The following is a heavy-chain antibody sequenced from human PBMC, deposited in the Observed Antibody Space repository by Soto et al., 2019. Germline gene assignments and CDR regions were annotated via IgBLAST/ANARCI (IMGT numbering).Heavy chain of an antibody. J-gene: IGHJ6*03. V-gene: IGHV6-1*01. D-gene: IGHD3-16*01. CDR1: GDSVSSNSAA. CDR2: TYYRSKWYN. Sequence: QTLSLTCAISGDSVSSNSAAWNWIRQSPSRGLEWLGRTYYRSKWYNDYAVSVKSRITINPDTSKNQFSLQLNSVTPEDTAVYYWERWFVGWSVGSLDFWGKGTRVTVP. CDR3: ERWFVGWSVGSLDF.